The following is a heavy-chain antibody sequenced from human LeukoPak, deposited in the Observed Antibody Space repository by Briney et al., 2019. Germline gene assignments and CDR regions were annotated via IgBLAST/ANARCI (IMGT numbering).Heavy chain of an antibody. CDR1: GFTFTSSA. V-gene: IGHV1-58*01. D-gene: IGHD1-1*01. Sequence: ASVKVSCKASGFTFTSSAVQWVRQARGQGLEWIGWIVVGSGNTNYAQKFQERVTINRDMSTSTAYMELCSLRSEDTAVYYCATDDVTTGTKTALGYWGQGTLVTVSS. CDR3: ATDDVTTGTKTALGY. CDR2: IVVGSGNT. J-gene: IGHJ4*02.